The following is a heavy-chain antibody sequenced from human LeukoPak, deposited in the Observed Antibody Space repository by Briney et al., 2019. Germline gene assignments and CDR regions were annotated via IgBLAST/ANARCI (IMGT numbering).Heavy chain of an antibody. CDR1: GRSISSYY. CDR2: IYTSGST. J-gene: IGHJ6*03. V-gene: IGHV4-4*07. Sequence: SDTLSLTCTVSGRSISSYYWSWIRQPAGKGLEWIGRIYTSGSTNSNPSLKSRVIMSVDTSKNQFSVKLSSVTAADTAVYYCARALSLWFGGFNYYYMDVWGKGTTVTVSS. CDR3: ARALSLWFGGFNYYYMDV. D-gene: IGHD3-10*01.